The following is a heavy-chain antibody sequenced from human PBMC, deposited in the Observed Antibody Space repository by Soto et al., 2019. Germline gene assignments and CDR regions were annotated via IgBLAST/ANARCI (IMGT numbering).Heavy chain of an antibody. CDR2: IAYDGTIK. Sequence: QEQLVESGGDVVQPGRSLTLSCAASGFTFSANAMHWVRQAPGKGLEWGAVIAYDGTIKIYRDSVKGRFTISRDDSKSTLYLQMNSLRPEDTAVYYCARDKLKAAPEYLDSWGQGTLVTVSS. CDR3: ARDKLKAAPEYLDS. CDR1: GFTFSANA. D-gene: IGHD6-6*01. V-gene: IGHV3-30-3*01. J-gene: IGHJ4*02.